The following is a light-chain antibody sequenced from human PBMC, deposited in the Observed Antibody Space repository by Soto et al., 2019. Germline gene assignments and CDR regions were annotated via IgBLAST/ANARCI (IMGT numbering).Light chain of an antibody. J-gene: IGKJ1*01. CDR2: GAS. CDR1: QSVSSN. Sequence: EIVMTQSPATLSVSPGERATLSCRASQSVSSNLAWYQQKPGQAPRLLIYGASTRATGIPARFSGSGSGTEFTLTISSLQSEDFGVYYCQQYNNWPPWTFGQGTMVEIK. CDR3: QQYNNWPPWT. V-gene: IGKV3-15*01.